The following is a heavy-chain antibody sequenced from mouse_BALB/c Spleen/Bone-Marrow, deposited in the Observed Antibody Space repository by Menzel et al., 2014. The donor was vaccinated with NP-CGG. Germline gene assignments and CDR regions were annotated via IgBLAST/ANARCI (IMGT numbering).Heavy chain of an antibody. V-gene: IGHV3-1*02. Sequence: EVQLQQSGPDLVKPSQSLSLTCTVTGYSITSGYCWPWIRQFPGHKLELMAPLHYSGYTPYNPSLKRRISITRDTSKNKVCLQLKAVTTEDTATYYCAREARKTARLAYWGQGTLVTVAA. CDR2: LHYSGYT. D-gene: IGHD1-2*01. CDR1: GYSITSGYC. J-gene: IGHJ3*01. CDR3: AREARKTARLAY.